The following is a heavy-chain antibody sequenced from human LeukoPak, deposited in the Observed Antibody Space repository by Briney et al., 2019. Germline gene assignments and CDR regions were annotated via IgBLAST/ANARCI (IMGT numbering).Heavy chain of an antibody. V-gene: IGHV3-23*01. CDR1: GFTFNNAW. J-gene: IGHJ4*02. CDR2: ISGSGGST. CDR3: AKVSDGYFDY. Sequence: PGGSLRLSCAASGFTFNNAWMSWVRQAPGKGLEWVSAISGSGGSTYYADSVKGRFTISRDNSKNTLYLQMNSLRAEDTAVYYCAKVSDGYFDYWGQGTLVTVSS.